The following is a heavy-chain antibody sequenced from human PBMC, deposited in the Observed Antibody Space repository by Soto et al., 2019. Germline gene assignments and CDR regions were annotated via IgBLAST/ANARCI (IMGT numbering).Heavy chain of an antibody. D-gene: IGHD4-4*01. Sequence: EVQLLESGGGLVQPGGSLRLSCAASGFTFSSYAMSWVRQAPGKGLEWVSTITNSGSWTYYADSVKGRFTFSRDNSKNTLYLQLNSLRAEDTDVYYCSRLMLTTYETDYWGQGTLVTVSS. CDR1: GFTFSSYA. J-gene: IGHJ4*02. V-gene: IGHV3-23*01. CDR3: SRLMLTTYETDY. CDR2: ITNSGSWT.